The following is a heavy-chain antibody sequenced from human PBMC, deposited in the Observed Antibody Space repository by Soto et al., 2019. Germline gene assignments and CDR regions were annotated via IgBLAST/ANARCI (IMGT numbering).Heavy chain of an antibody. J-gene: IGHJ5*02. D-gene: IGHD2-2*01. CDR1: GFSFNNYG. CDR2: ISSSSSSI. V-gene: IGHV3-21*01. CDR3: ARSDCTSTSCYVVWFDP. Sequence: EVQLVESGGGLVKPGGSLRLSCAASGFSFNNYGMNWVRQAPGKGLEWVSSISSSSSSISYAGSVKGRFTISRDNAKDSVYLQMSSLRAADTAVYYCARSDCTSTSCYVVWFDPWGQGTLVTVSS.